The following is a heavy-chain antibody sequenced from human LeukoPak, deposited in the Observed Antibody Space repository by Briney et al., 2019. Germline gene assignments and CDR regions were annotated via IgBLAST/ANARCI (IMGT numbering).Heavy chain of an antibody. CDR1: GYTFTDYN. D-gene: IGHD1-26*01. Sequence: ASVKVSCKASGYTFTDYNMHWVRQAPGQGLEWMGWISPYSGDTNYAQTFQGRITLTRDTSNTTAYMEVYSLRSDDTAIYCCATVGATTAGGSDFWGQGTLVTVSS. CDR2: ISPYSGDT. CDR3: ATVGATTAGGSDF. J-gene: IGHJ4*02. V-gene: IGHV1-2*02.